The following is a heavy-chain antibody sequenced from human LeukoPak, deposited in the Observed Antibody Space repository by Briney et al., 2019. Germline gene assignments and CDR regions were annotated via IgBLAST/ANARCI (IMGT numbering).Heavy chain of an antibody. J-gene: IGHJ4*02. CDR1: GFTFSIYT. CDR3: AKDGHCPGALCPTQIAVAGYNDN. D-gene: IGHD6-19*01. V-gene: IGHV3-23*01. CDR2: INYNGDNK. Sequence: GGSLRLSCAASGFTFSIYTMNWVRQAPGKGLEWVSIINYNGDNKYYADSVQGRFTISRDNSKNTVYLQMNSLRAEDTAIYYCAKDGHCPGALCPTQIAVAGYNDNWGQGTLVSVSS.